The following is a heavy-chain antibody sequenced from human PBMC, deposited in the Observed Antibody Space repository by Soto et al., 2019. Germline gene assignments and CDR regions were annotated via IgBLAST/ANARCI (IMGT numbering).Heavy chain of an antibody. CDR1: GGTFSSYA. Sequence: SVKFSCKASGGTFSSYAISWVRQAPGQGLEWMGGIIPIFGTANYAQKFQGRVTITADESTSTAYMELSSLRSEDTAVYYCARGRFLEWLASYYYYGMDVWGQGTTVTVSS. CDR2: IIPIFGTA. CDR3: ARGRFLEWLASYYYYGMDV. J-gene: IGHJ6*02. D-gene: IGHD3-3*01. V-gene: IGHV1-69*13.